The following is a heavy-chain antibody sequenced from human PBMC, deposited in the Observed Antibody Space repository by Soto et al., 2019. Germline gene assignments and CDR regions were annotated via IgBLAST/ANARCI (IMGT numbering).Heavy chain of an antibody. J-gene: IGHJ5*01. CDR3: ARGPLILWFGESNQNWFDS. Sequence: GGSLRLACAASGFTFSSYWMHWVRQAPGKGLVWVSRINSDGSSTSYADSVKGRFTISRDNAKNTLYLQMNSLRAEDTAVYYCARGPLILWFGESNQNWFDSPSQGTFVTVSS. V-gene: IGHV3-74*01. CDR1: GFTFSSYW. CDR2: INSDGSST. D-gene: IGHD3-10*01.